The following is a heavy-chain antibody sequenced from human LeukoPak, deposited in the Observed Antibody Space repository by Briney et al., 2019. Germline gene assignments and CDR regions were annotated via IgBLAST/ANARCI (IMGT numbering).Heavy chain of an antibody. CDR2: IRYDGSNK. Sequence: GGSLRLSCAASGFTFSRYGMHWVRQAPGKGLEWVAFIRYDGSNKYYADSVKGRFTISRDNSKNTLHLQMNSLRAEDTAVYYCAKDMGYDFWAFDIWGQGTMVTVSS. J-gene: IGHJ3*02. V-gene: IGHV3-30*02. CDR1: GFTFSRYG. D-gene: IGHD3-3*01. CDR3: AKDMGYDFWAFDI.